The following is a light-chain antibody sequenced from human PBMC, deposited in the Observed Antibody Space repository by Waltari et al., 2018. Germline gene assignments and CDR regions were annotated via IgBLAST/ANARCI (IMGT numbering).Light chain of an antibody. CDR3: SSYGGSNNVL. Sequence: QSALTQPPSASGSPGQSVTISCPGTSRDVGGIDYVSWYQLHPGKAPKLLIYEVAKRPSGVPDRFSGSKSANTASLTVSDLQPEDEADYYCSSYGGSNNVLFGGGTKLTVL. CDR1: SRDVGGIDY. V-gene: IGLV2-8*01. CDR2: EVA. J-gene: IGLJ2*01.